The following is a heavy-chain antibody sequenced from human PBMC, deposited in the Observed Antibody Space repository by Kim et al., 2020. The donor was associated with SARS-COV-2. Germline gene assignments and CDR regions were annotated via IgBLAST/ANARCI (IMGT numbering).Heavy chain of an antibody. Sequence: GGSLRLSCAASGFTFSSYEMNWVRQAPGKGLEWVSYISSSGSTIYYADSVKGRFTISRDNAKNSLYLQMNSLRAEDTAVYYCAGQRARFTIFGGPRWFDPWGQGTLVTVSS. V-gene: IGHV3-48*03. D-gene: IGHD3-3*01. CDR3: AGQRARFTIFGGPRWFDP. CDR2: ISSSGSTI. J-gene: IGHJ5*02. CDR1: GFTFSSYE.